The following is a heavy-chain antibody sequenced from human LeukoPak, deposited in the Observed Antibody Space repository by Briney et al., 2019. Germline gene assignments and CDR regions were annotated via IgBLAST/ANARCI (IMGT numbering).Heavy chain of an antibody. CDR1: GGSISSYY. J-gene: IGHJ4*02. CDR2: IYYSGST. V-gene: IGHV4-59*01. Sequence: SETLSLTCTVSGGSISSYYWSWIRQPPGKGLEWIGYIYYSGSTNYNPSLKSRVTISVDTSKNQFPLKLSSVTAADTAVYYCARWTRWLQFDYWGQGTLVTVSS. D-gene: IGHD5-24*01. CDR3: ARWTRWLQFDY.